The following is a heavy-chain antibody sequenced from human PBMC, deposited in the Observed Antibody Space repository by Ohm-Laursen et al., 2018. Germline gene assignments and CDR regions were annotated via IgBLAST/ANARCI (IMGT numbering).Heavy chain of an antibody. CDR3: ARARGTSQSHFDP. V-gene: IGHV4-31*01. J-gene: IGHJ5*02. Sequence: TLSLTCPVSGGPISSSSYYWSWIRQHPGKGLEWIGYIYYSGSTYYNPSLKSLVTISVDTSKNQFSLKLSSVTAADTAVYYCARARGTSQSHFDPWGQGTLVTVSS. CDR1: GGPISSSSYY. CDR2: IYYSGST. D-gene: IGHD2-2*01.